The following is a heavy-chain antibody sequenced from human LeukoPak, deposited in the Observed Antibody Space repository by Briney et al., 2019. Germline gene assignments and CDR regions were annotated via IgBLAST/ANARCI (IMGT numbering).Heavy chain of an antibody. J-gene: IGHJ4*02. D-gene: IGHD1-26*01. CDR3: ASIKPSGDIDY. CDR1: GFTFSSYA. V-gene: IGHV3-30-3*01. Sequence: GGSLRLSCAASGFTFSSYAMHWVRQAPGKGLEWVAVISYDGSNKYYADSVKGRFTISRDNSKNTLYLQMNSLRAEDTAVYYCASIKPSGDIDYWGQGTLVTVSS. CDR2: ISYDGSNK.